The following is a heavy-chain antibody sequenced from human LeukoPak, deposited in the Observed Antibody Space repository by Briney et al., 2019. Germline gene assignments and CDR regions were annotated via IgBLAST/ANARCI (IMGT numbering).Heavy chain of an antibody. J-gene: IGHJ4*02. D-gene: IGHD5-24*01. Sequence: GGSLRLSCVGSGLSVRDFEMNWVRQAPGRGLEWVAHIRADGTTKWYADSVRGRFNIARDNARNSLFLQMNSLRAEDTATYYCSRRFRDWGQGILVTVSS. V-gene: IGHV3-48*03. CDR2: IRADGTTK. CDR1: GLSVRDFE. CDR3: SRRFRD.